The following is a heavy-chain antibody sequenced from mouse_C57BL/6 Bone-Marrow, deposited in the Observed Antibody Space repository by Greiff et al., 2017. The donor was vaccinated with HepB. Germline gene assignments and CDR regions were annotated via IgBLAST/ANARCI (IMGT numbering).Heavy chain of an antibody. J-gene: IGHJ4*01. CDR2: ISSGGSYT. V-gene: IGHV5-6*01. CDR1: GFTFSSYG. Sequence: EVKLVESGGDLVKPGGSLKLSCAASGFTFSSYGMSWVRQTPDKRLEWVATISSGGSYTYYPDSVKGRFTISRDNAKNTLYLQMSSLKSEDTAMYYCASPPYYAMDYWGQGTSVTVSS. CDR3: ASPPYYAMDY.